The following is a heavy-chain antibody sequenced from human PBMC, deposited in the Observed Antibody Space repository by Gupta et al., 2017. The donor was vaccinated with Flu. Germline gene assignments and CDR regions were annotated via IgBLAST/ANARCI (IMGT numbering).Heavy chain of an antibody. J-gene: IGHJ4*02. CDR2: IKHSGST. CDR3: ASRRGWSNKTHFDY. D-gene: IGHD6-19*01. Sequence: QVQLQQWGAGLLKPSETLSLTCAVYGGSFSGYYWRWIRQPPGKGLEWIGEIKHSGSTNYNPSLKSRVTISVDTSKNQCSLKLSSVTAADTAVYYCASRRGWSNKTHFDYWGQGTLVRLL. CDR1: GGSFSGYY. V-gene: IGHV4-34*01.